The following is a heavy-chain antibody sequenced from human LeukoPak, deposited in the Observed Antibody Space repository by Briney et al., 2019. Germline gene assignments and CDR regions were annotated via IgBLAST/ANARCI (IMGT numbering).Heavy chain of an antibody. CDR3: ARRGDYSNNWYYYYMDV. CDR2: INHSGST. Sequence: SETLSLTCAVYVGSFSGYYWSWIRQPPGKGLEWIGEINHSGSTNYNPSLKSRVTISVDTSKNQFSLKLSSVTAADTAVYYCARRGDYSNNWYYYYMDVWGKGTTVTVSS. D-gene: IGHD4-11*01. J-gene: IGHJ6*03. CDR1: VGSFSGYY. V-gene: IGHV4-34*01.